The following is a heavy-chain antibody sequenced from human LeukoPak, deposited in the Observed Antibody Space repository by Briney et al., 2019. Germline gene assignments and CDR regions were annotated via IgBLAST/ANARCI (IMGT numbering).Heavy chain of an antibody. CDR3: ASSITMVRGVAY. D-gene: IGHD3-10*01. V-gene: IGHV1-46*01. Sequence: ASVKVSCKASGYTFTSYYMHWVRQAPGQGLEWMGIFNPSGGSTSYAQKFQGRVTMTRDTSISTAYMELSRLRSDDTAVYYCASSITMVRGVAYWGQGTLVTVSS. J-gene: IGHJ4*02. CDR1: GYTFTSYY. CDR2: FNPSGGST.